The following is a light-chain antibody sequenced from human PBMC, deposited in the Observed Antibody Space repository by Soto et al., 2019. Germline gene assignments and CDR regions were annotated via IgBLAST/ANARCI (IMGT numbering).Light chain of an antibody. CDR2: GNS. V-gene: IGLV1-40*01. CDR3: QSYASSLSGSV. CDR1: SSNSGAGYD. J-gene: IGLJ3*02. Sequence: QSVLTQPPSVSGAPGQRVTISCTGSSSNSGAGYDVHWYQQLPGTAPKLLIYGNSNRPSGVPDRFSGSKSGTSASLAITGLQAEDEADYYCQSYASSLSGSVFGGGTKVTVL.